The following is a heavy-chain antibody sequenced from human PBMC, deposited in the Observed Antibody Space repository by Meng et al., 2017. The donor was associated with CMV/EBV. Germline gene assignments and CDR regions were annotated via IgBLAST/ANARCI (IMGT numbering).Heavy chain of an antibody. Sequence: GGSLRLSCAASGFTFSSYWMSWVRQAPGKGLEWVANIKQDGSEKYYVDSVKGRFTISRDNAKNSLYLQMNSLRAEDTAVCYCARLGELLWFGEPLLGMDVWGQGTTVTVSS. CDR1: GFTFSSYW. D-gene: IGHD3-10*01. J-gene: IGHJ6*02. V-gene: IGHV3-7*01. CDR3: ARLGELLWFGEPLLGMDV. CDR2: IKQDGSEK.